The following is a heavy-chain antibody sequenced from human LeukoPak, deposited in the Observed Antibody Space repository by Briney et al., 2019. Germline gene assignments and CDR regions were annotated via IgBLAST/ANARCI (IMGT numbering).Heavy chain of an antibody. CDR2: ISYDGSNK. CDR1: GFTFSSYA. Sequence: PGRSLRLSCAASGFTFSSYAMHWVRQAPGKGLEWVAVISYDGSNKYYADSVKGRFTISRDNSKNTLYLQMNSLRAEDTAVYYCAGDRDHNIDAFDIWGQGTMVTVSS. D-gene: IGHD1-14*01. J-gene: IGHJ3*02. CDR3: AGDRDHNIDAFDI. V-gene: IGHV3-30-3*01.